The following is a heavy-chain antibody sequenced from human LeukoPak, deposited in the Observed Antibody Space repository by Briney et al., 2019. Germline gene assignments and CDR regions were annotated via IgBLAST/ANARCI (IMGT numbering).Heavy chain of an antibody. CDR1: GFTFSSYW. V-gene: IGHV3-7*01. CDR2: IRQDGSEK. J-gene: IGHJ4*02. Sequence: GGSLRLSCAASGFTFSSYWMSWVRQAPGKGLEWVANIRQDGSEKYYVDSVKGRFTISRDNAKNSLYLQINSLRAEDTAVYYCARTRITVTTRSWDYWGQGTLVTVSS. D-gene: IGHD4-17*01. CDR3: ARTRITVTTRSWDY.